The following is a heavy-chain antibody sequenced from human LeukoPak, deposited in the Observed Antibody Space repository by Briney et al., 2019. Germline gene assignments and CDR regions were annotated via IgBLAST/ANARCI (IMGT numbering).Heavy chain of an antibody. D-gene: IGHD3-10*01. CDR2: ISSSSSIK. CDR1: GFTFSSYS. Sequence: GGSLRLSCAASGFTFSSYSMNWVRQAPGKGLEWVSYISSSSSIKYYAGSAKGRFTISRDNAKNSLYLQMNSLRDEDTAVYYCAREGLTSNSGDFDYWGQGTLVTVSS. J-gene: IGHJ4*02. V-gene: IGHV3-48*02. CDR3: AREGLTSNSGDFDY.